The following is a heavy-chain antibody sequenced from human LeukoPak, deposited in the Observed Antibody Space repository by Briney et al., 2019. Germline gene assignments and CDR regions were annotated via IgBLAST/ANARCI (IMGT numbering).Heavy chain of an antibody. V-gene: IGHV1-2*02. D-gene: IGHD1-14*01. CDR2: INPNSGGT. Sequence: ASVKVSCKASGYSFTGYYMHWVRQAPGQGLEWMGWINPNSGGTNYAQKFQGRVTMTRDTSISTAYMELSRLRSDDTAVYYCARDRETGYYYYYMDVWGKGTTVTISS. CDR3: ARDRETGYYYYYMDV. J-gene: IGHJ6*03. CDR1: GYSFTGYY.